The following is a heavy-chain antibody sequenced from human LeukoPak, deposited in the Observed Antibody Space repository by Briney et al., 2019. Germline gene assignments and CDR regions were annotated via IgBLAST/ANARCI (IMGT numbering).Heavy chain of an antibody. CDR3: ASGQTQEWLDVIFDY. V-gene: IGHV1-69*05. J-gene: IGHJ4*02. CDR2: IIPIFGTA. CDR1: GGTFSSYA. D-gene: IGHD6-19*01. Sequence: SVKVSCKASGGTFSSYAISWVRQAPGQGLEWMGGIIPIFGTANYAQKFQGRVTITTDESTSTAYMELSSLRSEDTAVYYCASGQTQEWLDVIFDYWGQGTLVTVSS.